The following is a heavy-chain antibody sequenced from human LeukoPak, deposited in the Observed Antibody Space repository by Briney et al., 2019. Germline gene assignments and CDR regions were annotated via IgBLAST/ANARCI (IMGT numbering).Heavy chain of an antibody. Sequence: GGSLRLSCAASGFTFSNYWMHWVRQVPGKGLVWVSRINTGGSSTAYADSVKGRFTISRDNAKNTLYLQMNSLRAEDTAVYYCARSNQADDYWGQGTLVTVSS. V-gene: IGHV3-74*01. J-gene: IGHJ4*02. CDR2: INTGGSST. D-gene: IGHD4-11*01. CDR3: ARSNQADDY. CDR1: GFTFSNYW.